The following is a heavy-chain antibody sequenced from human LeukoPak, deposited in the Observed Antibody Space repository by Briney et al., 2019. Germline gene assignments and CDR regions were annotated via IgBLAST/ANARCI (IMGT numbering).Heavy chain of an antibody. CDR1: GFTFSSYA. J-gene: IGHJ4*02. V-gene: IGHV3-64*01. CDR3: ARAHCSSTSCYAYYFDY. Sequence: PGGSLRLSCAASGFTFSSYAMHWVRQAPGKGLEYVSAISSNGGSTYYANSVKGRFTISRDNSKNTLYLQMGSLRAEDMAVYYCARAHCSSTSCYAYYFDYWGQGTLVTVSS. CDR2: ISSNGGST. D-gene: IGHD2-2*01.